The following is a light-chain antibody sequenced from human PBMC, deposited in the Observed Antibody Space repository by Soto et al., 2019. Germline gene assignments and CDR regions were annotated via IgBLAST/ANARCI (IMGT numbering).Light chain of an antibody. CDR1: QRVSSK. CDR2: STS. Sequence: EIVMTQSPATVSVSPGERATLSCRASQRVSSKLAWYQQKPGQAPRLLIYSTSTRATGIPARFSGSGSGTEFTLTISSLQSEDFAVYYCQQYNNWPITFGQGTRLEIK. CDR3: QQYNNWPIT. V-gene: IGKV3-15*01. J-gene: IGKJ5*01.